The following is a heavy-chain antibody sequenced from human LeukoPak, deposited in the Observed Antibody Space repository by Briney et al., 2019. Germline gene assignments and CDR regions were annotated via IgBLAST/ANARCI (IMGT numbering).Heavy chain of an antibody. Sequence: GGSLRLSCAASGFTFSSYAMSWVRQAPGKGLEWVSAMSGSGGSTYYADSVKGRFTISGDNSKNTLYLQMNSLRAEDTAVYYCARELAAGTPFAYYYGMDVWGQGTTVTVSS. CDR3: ARELAAGTPFAYYYGMDV. V-gene: IGHV3-23*01. J-gene: IGHJ6*02. CDR1: GFTFSSYA. D-gene: IGHD6-13*01. CDR2: MSGSGGST.